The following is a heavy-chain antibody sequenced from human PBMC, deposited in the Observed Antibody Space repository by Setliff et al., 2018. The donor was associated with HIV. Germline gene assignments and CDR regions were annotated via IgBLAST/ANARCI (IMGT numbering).Heavy chain of an antibody. V-gene: IGHV3-15*01. CDR3: TTEVFRQWLVGDY. J-gene: IGHJ4*02. Sequence: GESLKISCAASGFTFSNAWMSWVRQAPGKGLEWVGRIKSKSDDGTTDYAAPVKGRFTISRDDSKNTLYLQMKSLKTEDTAVYYCTTEVFRQWLVGDYWGQGTLVTSPQ. CDR1: GFTFSNAW. CDR2: IKSKSDDGTT. D-gene: IGHD6-19*01.